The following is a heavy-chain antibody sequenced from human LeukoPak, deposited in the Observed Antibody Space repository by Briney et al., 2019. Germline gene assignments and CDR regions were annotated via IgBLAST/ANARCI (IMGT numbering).Heavy chain of an antibody. CDR3: ARGHPYDSSGYYLLRGSLKVYFDY. V-gene: IGHV1-24*01. Sequence: ASVKVSCKVSGYTLTELSMHWVRQAPGKGLEWMGGFDLEDGETIYAQKFQGRVTMTEDTSTDTAYMELSSLRSEDTAVYYCARGHPYDSSGYYLLRGSLKVYFDYWGQGTLVTVSS. CDR2: FDLEDGET. CDR1: GYTLTELS. J-gene: IGHJ4*02. D-gene: IGHD3-22*01.